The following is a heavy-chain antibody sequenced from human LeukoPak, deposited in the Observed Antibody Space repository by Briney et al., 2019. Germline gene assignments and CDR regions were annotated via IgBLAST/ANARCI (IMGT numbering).Heavy chain of an antibody. J-gene: IGHJ4*02. CDR3: ARIMYYYGSGSYCKDY. V-gene: IGHV3-7*01. D-gene: IGHD3-10*01. Sequence: PGGSLRLSCAASGFTFSSYWMSWVRQAPGKGLEWVANIKQDGSEKYYVDSVKGRFTISRDNAKNSLYLQMNSLRAEDTAVYYCARIMYYYGSGSYCKDYWGQGTLVTVSS. CDR1: GFTFSSYW. CDR2: IKQDGSEK.